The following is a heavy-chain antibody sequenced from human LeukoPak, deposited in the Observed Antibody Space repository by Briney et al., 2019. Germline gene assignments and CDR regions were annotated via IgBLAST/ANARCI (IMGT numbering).Heavy chain of an antibody. CDR3: AKDLWFGELPGYFDY. Sequence: PGGSLRLPCAASGFTFSSYSMNWVRQAPGKGLEWVSSISSSSSYIYYADSVKGRFTISRDNSKNTLYLQMNSLRAEDTAVYYCAKDLWFGELPGYFDYWGQGTLVTVSS. CDR2: ISSSSSYI. D-gene: IGHD3-10*01. J-gene: IGHJ4*02. V-gene: IGHV3-21*04. CDR1: GFTFSSYS.